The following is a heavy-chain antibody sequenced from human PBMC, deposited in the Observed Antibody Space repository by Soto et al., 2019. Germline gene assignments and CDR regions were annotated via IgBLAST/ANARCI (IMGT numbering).Heavy chain of an antibody. CDR1: GYTFTGYY. Sequence: QVQLVQSGAEVKESGASVKVSCKASGYTFTGYYIHWVRQAPGQGLEWVGEISPKSGGTRYAQKFQGRVTITKDTSITTVYMELSKLSPDDTAVYYCGKGRSGEVGVFYWGQGTLVTVPS. J-gene: IGHJ4*02. D-gene: IGHD6-19*01. CDR2: ISPKSGGT. CDR3: GKGRSGEVGVFY. V-gene: IGHV1-2*02.